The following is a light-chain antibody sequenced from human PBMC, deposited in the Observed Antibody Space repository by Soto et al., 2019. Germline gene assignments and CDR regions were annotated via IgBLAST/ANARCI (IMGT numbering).Light chain of an antibody. V-gene: IGLV2-14*01. CDR1: SSDVGGHNY. CDR3: SSYIRSSPPYV. Sequence: QSALTQPASVSGSPGQSITISCTGTSSDVGGHNYVSWYQQHPGKAPQLMIYEVSNRPSGVSNRFSGSKSGNTASLTISGLQAEDEADYYCSSYIRSSPPYVFGSGTQLTVL. CDR2: EVS. J-gene: IGLJ7*01.